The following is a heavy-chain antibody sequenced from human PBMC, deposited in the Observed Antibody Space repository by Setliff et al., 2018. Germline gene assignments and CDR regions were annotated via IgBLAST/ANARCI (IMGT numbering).Heavy chain of an antibody. V-gene: IGHV4-4*07. J-gene: IGHJ4*02. CDR2: IYIGGSA. CDR1: GGSISSYY. CDR3: AGGTSSIVVLPASDY. D-gene: IGHD2-15*01. Sequence: SETLSLTCTVSGGSISSYYWSWIRQPAGKGLEWIGHIYIGGSANYNPSLKSRVTMSVDTSKSQVSLKLSSVTAADTAVYYCAGGTSSIVVLPASDYWGQGTLVTVSS.